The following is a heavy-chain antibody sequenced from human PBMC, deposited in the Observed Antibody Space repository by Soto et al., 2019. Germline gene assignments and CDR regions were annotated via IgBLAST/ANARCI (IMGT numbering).Heavy chain of an antibody. CDR3: TRGGGYGGRHGDY. CDR2: ISSSGSTI. D-gene: IGHD2-15*01. V-gene: IGHV3-11*01. J-gene: IGHJ4*02. Sequence: QVQLVESGGGLVKPGGSLRLSCAASGFTFSDYYMSWIRQAPGKGLEWVSYISSSGSTIYYADSVKGRFTTSRDNAKNSLCLPMDSLKSWDTAVYYCTRGGGYGGRHGDYWGQGTLVTVSS. CDR1: GFTFSDYY.